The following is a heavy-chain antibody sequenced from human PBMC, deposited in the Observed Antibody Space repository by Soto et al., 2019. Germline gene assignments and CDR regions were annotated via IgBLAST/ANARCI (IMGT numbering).Heavy chain of an antibody. CDR1: GFTFSSYS. CDR3: ARCRYYVFWSGYLNYFDY. D-gene: IGHD3-3*01. J-gene: IGHJ4*02. Sequence: GGSLRLSCAASGFTFSSYSMNWVRQAPGKGLEWVSSISSSSSYIYYADSVKGRFTISRDNAKNSLYLQMNSLRAEDTAVYYCARCRYYVFWSGYLNYFDYWGQGTLVTVSS. CDR2: ISSSSSYI. V-gene: IGHV3-21*01.